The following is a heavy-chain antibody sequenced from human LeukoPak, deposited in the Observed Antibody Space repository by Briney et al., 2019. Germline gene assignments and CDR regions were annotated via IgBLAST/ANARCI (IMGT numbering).Heavy chain of an antibody. D-gene: IGHD3-10*01. CDR1: GFIFSSYS. Sequence: GGSLRLSCAASGFIFSSYSMNWVRQAPGKGLEWVSSISSSSSYIYYADSVKGRFTISRDNAKNSLYLQMNSLRAEDTAVYYCARGAPMVRGVIMGYWGQGTLATVSS. V-gene: IGHV3-21*01. CDR3: ARGAPMVRGVIMGY. J-gene: IGHJ4*02. CDR2: ISSSSSYI.